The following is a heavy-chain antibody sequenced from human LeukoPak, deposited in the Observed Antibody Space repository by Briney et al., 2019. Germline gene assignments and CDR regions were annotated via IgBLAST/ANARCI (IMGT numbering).Heavy chain of an antibody. J-gene: IGHJ4*02. CDR1: GFSFSTYW. Sequence: GGSLRLSCAASGFSFSTYWMSWVRQAPGKGLEWVANIKQDGSEKYYVDSVKGRFTISRDNAKNSLYLQMNSLRAEDTAVYYCARDHSSSWYGSWLYWGQGTLVTVSS. V-gene: IGHV3-7*04. CDR2: IKQDGSEK. D-gene: IGHD6-13*01. CDR3: ARDHSSSWYGSWLY.